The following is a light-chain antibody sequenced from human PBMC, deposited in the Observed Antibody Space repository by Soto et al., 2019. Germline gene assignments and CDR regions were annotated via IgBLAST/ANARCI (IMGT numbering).Light chain of an antibody. CDR2: DAS. J-gene: IGKJ4*01. V-gene: IGKV3-11*01. CDR1: QSISSY. Sequence: DIVLTQSPATLSLSPGESATLSCRASQSISSYLAWYQQKPGQAPRLLIYDASNRATGIPARFSGSGSGTDFTLTISSLEPEDVAVYYCQQRSSWPQLTFGGGTKVGSN. CDR3: QQRSSWPQLT.